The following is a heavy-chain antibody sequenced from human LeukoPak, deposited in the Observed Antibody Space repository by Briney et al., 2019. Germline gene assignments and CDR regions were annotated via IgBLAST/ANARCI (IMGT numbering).Heavy chain of an antibody. Sequence: PSETLSLTCTVSGGSISSYYWSWIRQPPGKGLEWIGYIYYSGSTNYNPSLKSRVTISVDTSKNQFSLKLSSVTAADTAVYYCARGRVTMVRGVIGDFDYWGQGTLVTVSS. CDR1: GGSISSYY. CDR3: ARGRVTMVRGVIGDFDY. J-gene: IGHJ4*02. CDR2: IYYSGST. D-gene: IGHD3-10*01. V-gene: IGHV4-59*12.